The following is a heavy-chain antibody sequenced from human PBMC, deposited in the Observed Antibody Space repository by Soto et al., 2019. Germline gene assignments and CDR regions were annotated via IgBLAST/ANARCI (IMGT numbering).Heavy chain of an antibody. J-gene: IGHJ4*02. CDR1: GFTFSSYG. CDR2: ISYDGSNK. CDR3: AKNLDYGSGSYCFDY. Sequence: GGSLRLSCAASGFTFSSYGMHWVRQAPGKGLEWVAVISYDGSNKYYADSVKGRFTISRDNSKNTLYLQMNSLRAEDTAVYYCAKNLDYGSGSYCFDYWGQGTLVTVSS. V-gene: IGHV3-30*18. D-gene: IGHD3-10*01.